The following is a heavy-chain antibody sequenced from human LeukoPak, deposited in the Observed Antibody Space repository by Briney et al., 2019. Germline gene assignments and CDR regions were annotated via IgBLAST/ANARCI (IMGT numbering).Heavy chain of an antibody. CDR1: GFTFRLYS. Sequence: GGSLRLSCAASGFTFRLYSMNWVRQAPGRGLEWVSYIRSSDGAIAYADSVKGRFTISRDDAKNSLYLQMNSLRDEDTAVYYYARDRDWAFDYWGQGTLITVSS. V-gene: IGHV3-48*02. CDR3: ARDRDWAFDY. CDR2: IRSSDGAI. J-gene: IGHJ4*02. D-gene: IGHD3-9*01.